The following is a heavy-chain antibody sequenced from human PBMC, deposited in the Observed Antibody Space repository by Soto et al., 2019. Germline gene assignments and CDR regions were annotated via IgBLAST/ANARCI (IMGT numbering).Heavy chain of an antibody. J-gene: IGHJ6*03. Sequence: PGGSLRLSCAASGFTVSSNYMSWVRQAPGKGLEWVSVIYSGGSTYYADSVKGRFTISRDNSKNTLYLQMNSLRAEDTAVYYCARDTSIAARPPGKDYYYYYYYMDVWGKGTTVTVSS. CDR1: GFTVSSNY. CDR2: IYSGGST. D-gene: IGHD6-6*01. CDR3: ARDTSIAARPPGKDYYYYYYYMDV. V-gene: IGHV3-66*01.